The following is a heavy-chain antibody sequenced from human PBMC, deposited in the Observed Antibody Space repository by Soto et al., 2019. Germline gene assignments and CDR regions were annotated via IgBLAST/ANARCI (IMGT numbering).Heavy chain of an antibody. CDR2: MSGSGGST. CDR1: GLPFSSYA. CDR3: AKGGSTSRWGSYYGREV. D-gene: IGHD2-2*01. Sequence: EVQLLESGGGLVQPGWSMRISCADSGLPFSSYAMSWVRQAPGKGLEWVSAMSGSGGSTDYADSVKGRFTISRDNSKNTLYLQMNILIAEEAAVYYCAKGGSTSRWGSYYGREVCCQVTTVTVSS. J-gene: IGHJ6*02. V-gene: IGHV3-23*01.